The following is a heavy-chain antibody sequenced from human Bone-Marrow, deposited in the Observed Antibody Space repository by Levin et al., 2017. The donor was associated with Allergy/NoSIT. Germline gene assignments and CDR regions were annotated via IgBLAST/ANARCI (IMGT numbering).Heavy chain of an antibody. CDR2: INQDGSTK. Sequence: GESLKISCAASGFTFNNFFMTWVRLAPGKGLEWVANINQDGSTKQYVASVKGRFTISRDNARDSVYLQMSGLRDEDTALYYCAREQYTGGSYFGMDVWGQGTTVTVSS. CDR1: GFTFNNFF. J-gene: IGHJ6*02. V-gene: IGHV3-7*01. CDR3: AREQYTGGSYFGMDV. D-gene: IGHD1-14*01.